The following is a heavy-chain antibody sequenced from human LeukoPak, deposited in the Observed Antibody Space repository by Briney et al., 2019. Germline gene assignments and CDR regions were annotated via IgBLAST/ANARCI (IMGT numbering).Heavy chain of an antibody. V-gene: IGHV3-23*01. J-gene: IGHJ4*02. D-gene: IGHD6-6*01. CDR3: ANIAARPGYYFDY. CDR2: ISGSGGST. CDR1: GFTFSSYA. Sequence: GGSLRLSRAASGFTFSSYAMSWVRQAPGKGLEWVSAISGSGGSTYYADSVKGRFTISRDNSKNTLYLQMNCLRAEDTAVYYCANIAARPGYYFDYWGQGTLVTVSS.